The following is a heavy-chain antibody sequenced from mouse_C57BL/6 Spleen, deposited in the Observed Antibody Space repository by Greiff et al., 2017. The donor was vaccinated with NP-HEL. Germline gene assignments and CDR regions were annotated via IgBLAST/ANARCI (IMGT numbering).Heavy chain of an antibody. Sequence: EVQRVESGGGLVKPGGSLKLSCAASGFTFSSYAMSWVRQTPEKRLEWVATISDGGSYTYYPDNVKGRFTISRDNAKNNLYLQMSHLKSEDTAMYYCARDLGRGGFAYWGQGTLVTVSA. CDR1: GFTFSSYA. CDR3: ARDLGRGGFAY. V-gene: IGHV5-4*01. J-gene: IGHJ3*01. D-gene: IGHD4-1*01. CDR2: ISDGGSYT.